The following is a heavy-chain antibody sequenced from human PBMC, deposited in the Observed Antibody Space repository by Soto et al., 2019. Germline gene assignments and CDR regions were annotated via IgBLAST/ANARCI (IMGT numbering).Heavy chain of an antibody. Sequence: GSLSLSCAASGFFFSSYAMSWVRQAPGKGLEWASVIGASGTSTYYADSVKGRFIISRDNSKNTLSLEMNSLRRDDTAVYYCSSCERFPRVGDDYYALDVWGQGTMVTVSS. CDR2: IGASGTST. V-gene: IGHV3-23*01. CDR3: SSCERFPRVGDDYYALDV. D-gene: IGHD1-26*01. CDR1: GFFFSSYA. J-gene: IGHJ3*01.